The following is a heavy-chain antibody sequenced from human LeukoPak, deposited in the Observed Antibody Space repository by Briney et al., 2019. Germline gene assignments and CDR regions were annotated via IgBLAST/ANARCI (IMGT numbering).Heavy chain of an antibody. CDR1: GYTFTGYY. CDR2: INPNSGGT. J-gene: IGHJ5*02. CDR3: ARRTLRTSCYDP. Sequence: ASVKVSCKASGYTFTGYYMHWVRQAPGQGLEWMGWINPNSGGTNYAQKFQGRVTMTRDTSISTAYMELSRLRSDDTAVYYCARRTLRTSCYDPWGQGTLVTVSS. D-gene: IGHD2-2*01. V-gene: IGHV1-2*02.